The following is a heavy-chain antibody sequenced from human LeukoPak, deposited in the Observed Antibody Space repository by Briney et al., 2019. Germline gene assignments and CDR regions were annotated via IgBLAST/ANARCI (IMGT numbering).Heavy chain of an antibody. CDR3: AGSRSYFDY. Sequence: PSETLSLTCAVYGGSFSDYFWSWIRQPPGKGLEWIGEISHSGSTTYNPSLRSRVTISGDTSKNQFSLKLSSVTAADTAVYYCAGSRSYFDYWGQGTLVTVSS. CDR1: GGSFSDYF. CDR2: ISHSGST. V-gene: IGHV4-34*01. J-gene: IGHJ4*02.